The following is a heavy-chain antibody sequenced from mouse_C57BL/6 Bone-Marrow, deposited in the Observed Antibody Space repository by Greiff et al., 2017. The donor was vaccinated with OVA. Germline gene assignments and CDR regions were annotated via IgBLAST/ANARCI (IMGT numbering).Heavy chain of an antibody. CDR1: GYTFTSYW. V-gene: IGHV1-55*01. Sequence: QVQLKQPGAELVKPGASVKMSCKASGYTFTSYWITWVKQRPGQGLEWIGDIYPGSGSTKYNEKFQGKATLTVDTSSSTAYMQLSSLTSEDSAVYYWAMLWYCDDWGTGTTVTGSS. J-gene: IGHJ1*03. CDR3: AMLWYCDD. CDR2: IYPGSGST.